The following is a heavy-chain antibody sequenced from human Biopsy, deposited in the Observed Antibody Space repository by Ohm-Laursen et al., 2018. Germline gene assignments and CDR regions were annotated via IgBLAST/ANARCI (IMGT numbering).Heavy chain of an antibody. CDR3: ARGDYFDSNGYFWFDP. J-gene: IGHJ5*02. Sequence: TLSLTCTVSGTSLSNFYWSWIRQRPGKGLEWIGYIFNSANTYYNPSLKNLITISGDTSKNQFSLKLNSVTAADTAVYYRARGDYFDSNGYFWFDPWGQGTLVTVSS. CDR2: IFNSANT. D-gene: IGHD3-22*01. V-gene: IGHV4-31*01. CDR1: GTSLSNFY.